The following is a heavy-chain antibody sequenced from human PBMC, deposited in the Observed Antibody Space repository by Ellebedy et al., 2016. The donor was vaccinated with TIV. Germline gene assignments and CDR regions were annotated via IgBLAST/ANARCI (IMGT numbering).Heavy chain of an antibody. D-gene: IGHD6-19*01. J-gene: IGHJ5*02. V-gene: IGHV1-69*13. CDR1: GGTFSSYA. CDR3: ARDGRAVAGFFAAAWFDP. Sequence: SVKVSXKASGGTFSSYAISWVRQAPGQGLEWMGGIIPIFGTANYAQKFQGRVTITADESTSTAYMELSSLRSEDTAVYYCARDGRAVAGFFAAAWFDPWGQGTLVTVSS. CDR2: IIPIFGTA.